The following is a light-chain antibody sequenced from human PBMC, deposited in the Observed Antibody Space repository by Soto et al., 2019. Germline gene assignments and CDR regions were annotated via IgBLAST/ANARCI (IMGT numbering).Light chain of an antibody. J-gene: IGLJ2*01. Sequence: QSALTQPASVSGSPGQSITISCTGTSSDVGGYNYVSWYQHHTGKAPELMIYGVSNRPSGVSNRFSGSKSGNTASLTISGLQAEDEADYYCSSYTGSSTLLFGGGTKLTVL. CDR1: SSDVGGYNY. V-gene: IGLV2-14*03. CDR3: SSYTGSSTLL. CDR2: GVS.